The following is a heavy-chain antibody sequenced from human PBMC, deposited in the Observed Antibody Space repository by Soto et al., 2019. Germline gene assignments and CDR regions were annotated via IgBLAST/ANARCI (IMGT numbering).Heavy chain of an antibody. J-gene: IGHJ6*02. CDR2: ISYDGSNK. V-gene: IGHV3-30*18. Sequence: QVQLVESGGGVVQPGRSLRLSCAASGFTFSSYGMHWVRQAPGKGLEWVAVISYDGSNKYYADSVKGRFTISRDNSKNTLYLQMNSLRAEDTAVYYCAKVLYYDILTGGMDVWGQGTTVTVSS. CDR1: GFTFSSYG. D-gene: IGHD3-9*01. CDR3: AKVLYYDILTGGMDV.